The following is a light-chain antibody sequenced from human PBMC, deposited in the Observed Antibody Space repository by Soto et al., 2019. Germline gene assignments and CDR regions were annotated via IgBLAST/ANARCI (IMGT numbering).Light chain of an antibody. Sequence: QSALTQPRSVSASPGQSVTISCTGASSDVGGYNYVSWYQQHPDKAPKLMIYDVSKRPSGVPDRFSGSKSGNTASLTISGLQAEDEADYYCCSSAPSHTYVFGTGTKLTVL. CDR1: SSDVGGYNY. CDR3: CSSAPSHTYV. J-gene: IGLJ1*01. CDR2: DVS. V-gene: IGLV2-11*01.